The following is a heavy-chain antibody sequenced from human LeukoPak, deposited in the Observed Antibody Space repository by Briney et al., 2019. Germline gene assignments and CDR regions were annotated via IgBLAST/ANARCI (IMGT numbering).Heavy chain of an antibody. D-gene: IGHD3-9*01. J-gene: IGHJ1*01. CDR1: GFTFSSYS. Sequence: GGSLRLSCAASGFTFSSYSMSWIRQAPGKGLEWVSYITNSGTTIYYADSVKGRFTISRDNAKNSLYLQMNSLRAEDTAVYYCARDGHYDILTGYFQDWGQGTLVTVSS. V-gene: IGHV3-48*04. CDR2: ITNSGTTI. CDR3: ARDGHYDILTGYFQD.